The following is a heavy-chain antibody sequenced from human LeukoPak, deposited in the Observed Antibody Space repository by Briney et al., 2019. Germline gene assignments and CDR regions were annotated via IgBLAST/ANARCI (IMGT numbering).Heavy chain of an antibody. CDR3: AKVLWSARKFDY. CDR2: LSAGDGST. V-gene: IGHV3-23*01. Sequence: GGSLRLSCAASGFTFSSYAMSWVRQAPGKGLEWVSTLSAGDGSTYCADSVKGRFTISRDNSKNTLYLQMNSLRAEDTAVYYCAKVLWSARKFDYWGQGTLVTVSS. CDR1: GFTFSSYA. D-gene: IGHD1-26*01. J-gene: IGHJ4*02.